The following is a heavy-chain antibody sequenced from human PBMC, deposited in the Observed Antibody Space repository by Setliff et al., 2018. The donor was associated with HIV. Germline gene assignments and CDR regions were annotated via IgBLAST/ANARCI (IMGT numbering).Heavy chain of an antibody. CDR3: ARAGSAAASPLDY. CDR1: GGSISSSSYY. Sequence: SETLSLTCTVSGGSISSSSYYWGWIRQPPGKGLEWIGSIYYSGSTYYNPSLKSRVTISIDTSKNQFSLKLTSVTAADTAVYYCARAGSAAASPLDYWGQGTLVTVSS. D-gene: IGHD6-6*01. J-gene: IGHJ4*02. CDR2: IYYSGST. V-gene: IGHV4-39*07.